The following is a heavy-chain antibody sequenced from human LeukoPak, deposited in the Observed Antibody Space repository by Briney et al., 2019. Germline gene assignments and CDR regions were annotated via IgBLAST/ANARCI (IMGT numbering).Heavy chain of an antibody. V-gene: IGHV1-8*01. D-gene: IGHD4-23*01. CDR2: IHANSGKA. CDR1: GYTFRDYE. Sequence: ASVRVSCKTSGYTFRDYEINWVRQAPGLGLEWVAWIHANSGKAVSAQKFQGRVTLTRDTSTETAFMELSGLTSDDSATYFCARGHYGGNRYFDNWGQGTLVTVSS. J-gene: IGHJ4*02. CDR3: ARGHYGGNRYFDN.